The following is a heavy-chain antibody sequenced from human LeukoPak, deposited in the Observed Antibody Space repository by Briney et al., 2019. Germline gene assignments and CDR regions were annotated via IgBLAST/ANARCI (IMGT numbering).Heavy chain of an antibody. V-gene: IGHV1-8*01. CDR3: ARDMKGIGIAAAGTSYNWFDP. CDR2: MNPNSGNT. CDR1: GYTFTSYD. D-gene: IGHD6-13*01. Sequence: ASVKVSCKASGYTFTSYDINWVRQATGQGLEWMGWMNPNSGNTGYAQKFQGRVTMTRNTSISTAYMELSSLRSEDTAVYYCARDMKGIGIAAAGTSYNWFDPWGQGTLVTVSS. J-gene: IGHJ5*02.